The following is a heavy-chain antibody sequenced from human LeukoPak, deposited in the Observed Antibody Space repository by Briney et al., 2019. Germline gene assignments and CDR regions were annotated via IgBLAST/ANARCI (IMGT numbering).Heavy chain of an antibody. J-gene: IGHJ5*02. CDR1: GGSISSYY. D-gene: IGHD2-2*02. CDR3: ARLAYCTSTSCYTGNWFDP. V-gene: IGHV4-4*09. CDR2: IYTSGST. Sequence: SETLSLTCTVSGGSISSYYWSWIRQPPGKGLEWIGYIYTSGSTNYNPSLKSRVTISVDTSKNQFSLKLSSVTAADTAVYYCARLAYCTSTSCYTGNWFDPWGQGTLVTVSS.